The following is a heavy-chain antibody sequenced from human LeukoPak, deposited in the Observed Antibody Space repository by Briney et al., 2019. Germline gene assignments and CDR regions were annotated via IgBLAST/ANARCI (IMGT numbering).Heavy chain of an antibody. CDR3: ARKGYGSGRGLFYYYYMDV. J-gene: IGHJ6*03. Sequence: PGGSLRLSCAASGFTFSSYWMSWVRQAPGKGLEWVANIKQDGSEKYYVGSVKGRFTISRDNAKNSLYLQMNSLRAEDTALYYCARKGYGSGRGLFYYYYMDVWGKGTTVTVSS. CDR2: IKQDGSEK. D-gene: IGHD3-10*01. V-gene: IGHV3-7*03. CDR1: GFTFSSYW.